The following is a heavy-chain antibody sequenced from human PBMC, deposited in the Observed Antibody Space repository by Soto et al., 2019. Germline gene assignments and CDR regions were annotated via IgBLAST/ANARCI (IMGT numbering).Heavy chain of an antibody. CDR2: IYSGGRN. CDR3: ARGSSRWDY. Sequence: WETLSLTCTFSVGSISSFYWSCIRHPAGKGLEWIGRIYSGGRNNYNPSLKSRVTMSVDTSKNQFSLRLSSVTAADTAMYYCARGSSRWDYWDQVTLVSVSS. V-gene: IGHV4-4*07. D-gene: IGHD6-13*01. CDR1: VGSISSFY. J-gene: IGHJ4*02.